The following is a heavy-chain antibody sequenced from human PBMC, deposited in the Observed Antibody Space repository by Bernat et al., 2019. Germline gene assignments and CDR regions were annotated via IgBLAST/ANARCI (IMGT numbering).Heavy chain of an antibody. J-gene: IGHJ5*02. CDR2: IKNDGSQK. D-gene: IGHD6-13*01. CDR1: GFTFINYW. Sequence: EVQLVESGGGLVQPGGSLRLSCAASGFTFINYWMGWVRQAPGKGLEWVANIKNDGSQKNYVDYVEGRFTISRDNAKNSLYLQMNSLRVEDTAVYYCARDLADAGRFDPWGQGILVTVSS. V-gene: IGHV3-7*03. CDR3: ARDLADAGRFDP.